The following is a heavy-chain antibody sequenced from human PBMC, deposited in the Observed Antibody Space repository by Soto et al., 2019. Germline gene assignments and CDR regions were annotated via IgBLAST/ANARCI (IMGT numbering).Heavy chain of an antibody. D-gene: IGHD6-13*01. CDR3: ARELGYSSSWRGPDGWFDP. CDR1: GGSISSYY. Sequence: QVQLQESGPGLVKPSETLSLTCTVSGGSISSYYWSWIRQPAGKGLEWIGRIYTSGSTNYNPSLKSRVTMCVDTPKNQFSLKLSSVTAADTAVYYCARELGYSSSWRGPDGWFDPWGQGTLVTVSS. CDR2: IYTSGST. J-gene: IGHJ5*02. V-gene: IGHV4-4*07.